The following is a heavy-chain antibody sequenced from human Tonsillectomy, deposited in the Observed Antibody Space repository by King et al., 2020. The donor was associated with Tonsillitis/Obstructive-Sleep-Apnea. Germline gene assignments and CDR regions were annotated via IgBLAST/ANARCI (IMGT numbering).Heavy chain of an antibody. J-gene: IGHJ6*03. CDR1: SGSVSSSSYY. Sequence: QLQESGPGLVKPSETLSLTCTVSSGSVSSSSYYWGWVRQPPGKGLEWIGTIYYSGTTYYNPSLKSRVPISVDTSKKQFSLKLSSVTAADTAVYYCATHIYYTNHYYYCMDVWGKGTTVTVSS. V-gene: IGHV4-39*01. CDR3: ATHIYYTNHYYYCMDV. D-gene: IGHD4-11*01. CDR2: IYYSGTT.